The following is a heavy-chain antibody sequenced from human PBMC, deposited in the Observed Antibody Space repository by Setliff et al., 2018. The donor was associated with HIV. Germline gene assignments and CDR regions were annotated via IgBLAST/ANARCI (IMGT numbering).Heavy chain of an antibody. D-gene: IGHD3-3*01. CDR3: ARGNNDLESFDY. V-gene: IGHV4-4*07. J-gene: IGHJ4*02. CDR2: IYASGKT. Sequence: SETLSLTCNVSGDSLNTYYWSWIRQSAGKGLEWIGRIYASGKTTFNPSLKSRITMSVDTSKNQFSLKLTSVTAAATAVYYCARGNNDLESFDYWGQGALVTVSS. CDR1: GDSLNTYY.